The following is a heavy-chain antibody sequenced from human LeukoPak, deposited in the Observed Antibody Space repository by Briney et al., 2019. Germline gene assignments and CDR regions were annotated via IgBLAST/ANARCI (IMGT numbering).Heavy chain of an antibody. J-gene: IGHJ6*04. V-gene: IGHV1-69*13. Sequence: GASVKVSCKASGGTFSSYAISWVRQAPGQGLEWMGGIIPISGTADNAQKFQDRVTITADESTSTAYMEGSSLRSEDTAVDYCARGAVWGSLVRGDYYYYALDVWGKGTTVTVSS. CDR1: GGTFSSYA. CDR3: ARGAVWGSLVRGDYYYYALDV. D-gene: IGHD3-10*01. CDR2: IIPISGTA.